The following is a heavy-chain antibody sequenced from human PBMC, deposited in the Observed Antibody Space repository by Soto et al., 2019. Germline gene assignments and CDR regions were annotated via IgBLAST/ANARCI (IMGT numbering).Heavy chain of an antibody. Sequence: GGSLRLSCAASGFTFGDYAMHWVRQVPGKGLEWVSGINWNSGGIGYGDSVKGRFAISRDNAKNSLHLQMNSLSAEDTAFYYCVKDESINWYSGHFRHWGQGTLVTVSS. CDR3: VKDESINWYSGHFRH. CDR2: INWNSGGI. J-gene: IGHJ1*01. CDR1: GFTFGDYA. D-gene: IGHD6-13*01. V-gene: IGHV3-9*01.